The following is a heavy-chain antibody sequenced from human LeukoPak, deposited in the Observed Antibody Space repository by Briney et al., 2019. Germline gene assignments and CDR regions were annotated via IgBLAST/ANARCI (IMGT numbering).Heavy chain of an antibody. Sequence: PGRSLRLSCAASGFTFSSYAMHWVRQAPGKGLEWVVVISYDGSNKYYADSVKGRFTISRDNSKNTLYLQMNSLRAEDTAVYYCATYGSGSHKSQPFDYWGQGTLVTVSS. D-gene: IGHD3-10*01. V-gene: IGHV3-30*04. J-gene: IGHJ4*02. CDR1: GFTFSSYA. CDR2: ISYDGSNK. CDR3: ATYGSGSHKSQPFDY.